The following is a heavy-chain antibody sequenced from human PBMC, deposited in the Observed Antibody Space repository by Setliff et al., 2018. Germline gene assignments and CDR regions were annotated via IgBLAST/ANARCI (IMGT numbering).Heavy chain of an antibody. Sequence: SETLSLTCAVYGGSFSDSYWSWIRQHPGKGLEWIGYIYYSGSTYYNPSLKSRVTISVDTSKNQFSLRLSSVTAADTAVYYCARDNNPGYRGYWGRFDYWGQGTLVTVSS. CDR2: IYYSGST. CDR1: GGSFSDSY. V-gene: IGHV4-31*11. D-gene: IGHD3-16*02. J-gene: IGHJ4*02. CDR3: ARDNNPGYRGYWGRFDY.